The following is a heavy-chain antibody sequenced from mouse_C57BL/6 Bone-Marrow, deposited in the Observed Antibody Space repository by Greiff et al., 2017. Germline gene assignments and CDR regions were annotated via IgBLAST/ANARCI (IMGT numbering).Heavy chain of an antibody. CDR1: GYAFTNYL. Sequence: QVQLQQSGAELVRPGTSVTVSCKASGYAFTNYLIEWVKQRPGQGLEWIGVINPGSGGTNYNEKFKGKATLTAAKSSSTAYMQLSSLTSEDSAVYFCERRCGLLRDYAMDYWGQGTSVTVSS. CDR3: ERRCGLLRDYAMDY. V-gene: IGHV1-54*01. J-gene: IGHJ4*01. D-gene: IGHD1-1*01. CDR2: INPGSGGT.